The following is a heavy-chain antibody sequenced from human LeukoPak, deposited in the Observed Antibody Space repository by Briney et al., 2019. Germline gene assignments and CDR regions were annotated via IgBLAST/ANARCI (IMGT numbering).Heavy chain of an antibody. D-gene: IGHD6-6*01. CDR2: INWNGGST. J-gene: IGHJ2*01. Sequence: PGGSLRLSCAASGFTFGDYGMSWVRQAPGKGLEWVSGINWNGGSTGYADSVKGRFTISRDNAKNSLYLQMNSLRAEDTALYYCARDQGSSSSWYFDLWGRGTLVTVSS. V-gene: IGHV3-20*04. CDR3: ARDQGSSSSWYFDL. CDR1: GFTFGDYG.